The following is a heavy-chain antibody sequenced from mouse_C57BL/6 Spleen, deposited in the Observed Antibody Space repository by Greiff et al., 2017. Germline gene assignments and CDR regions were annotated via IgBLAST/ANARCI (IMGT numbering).Heavy chain of an antibody. Sequence: VKLMESGAELVKPGASVKISCKASGYAFSSYWMNWVKQRPGKGLEGIGQIYPGDGDTNYNGKFKGKATLTADKSSSTAYMRLGSLNSEDSAVYFCTRGGDYYGSSPLDYWGQGTTLTVSS. CDR3: TRGGDYYGSSPLDY. J-gene: IGHJ2*01. V-gene: IGHV1-80*01. D-gene: IGHD1-1*01. CDR2: IYPGDGDT. CDR1: GYAFSSYW.